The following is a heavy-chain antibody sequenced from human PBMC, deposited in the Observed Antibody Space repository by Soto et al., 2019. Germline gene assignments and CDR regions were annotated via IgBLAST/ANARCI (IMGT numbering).Heavy chain of an antibody. V-gene: IGHV4-59*01. CDR3: ARNYGHAFDI. J-gene: IGHJ3*02. CDR1: GGSISSYY. D-gene: IGHD1-7*01. Sequence: TLSLTCTVSGGSISSYYWSWIRQPPGKGLEWIGYIYYSGSTNYNPSLKSRVTISVDTSKNQFSLKLCSVTAADTAVYYCARNYGHAFDIWGQGTMVTVSS. CDR2: IYYSGST.